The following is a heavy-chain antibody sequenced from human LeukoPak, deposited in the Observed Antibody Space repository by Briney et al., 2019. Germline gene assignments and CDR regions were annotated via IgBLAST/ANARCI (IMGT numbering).Heavy chain of an antibody. CDR1: GYTFTSYY. CDR3: ARGGKYNDYGETYNWFDP. J-gene: IGHJ5*02. V-gene: IGHV1-46*01. Sequence: ASVSASCTASGYTFTSYYMHGVRQAPGQGVEWMGIINTSGGSTSYAQKFKGRVTMTRDTSTSTVYMELSSLRSEDTAVYYCARGGKYNDYGETYNWFDPWGQGTLVTASS. CDR2: INTSGGST. D-gene: IGHD4-17*01.